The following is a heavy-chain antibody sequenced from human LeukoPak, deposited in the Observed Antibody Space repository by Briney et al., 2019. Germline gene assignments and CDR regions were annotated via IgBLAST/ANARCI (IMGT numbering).Heavy chain of an antibody. CDR3: ARTCIAAAGSRAYNWFDP. D-gene: IGHD6-13*01. Sequence: PGGSLRLSCAASGFTFSSYEMNWVRQAPGKGVEWVSYISSSGSTIYYADSVKGRFTISRDNAKNSLYLQMNSLRAEDTAVYYCARTCIAAAGSRAYNWFDPWGQGTLVTVSS. CDR1: GFTFSSYE. V-gene: IGHV3-48*03. CDR2: ISSSGSTI. J-gene: IGHJ5*02.